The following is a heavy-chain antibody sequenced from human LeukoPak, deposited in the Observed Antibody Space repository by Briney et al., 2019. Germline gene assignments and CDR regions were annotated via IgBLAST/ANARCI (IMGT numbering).Heavy chain of an antibody. J-gene: IGHJ4*02. CDR3: ARGVVVPAAITPPNY. D-gene: IGHD2-2*02. CDR2: ISYDGSNK. Sequence: GRSLRLSCAASGFTFSSYAMHWVRQAPSKGLEWVAVISYDGSNKYYADSVKGRFTISRDNSKNTLYLQMNSLRAEDTAVYYCARGVVVPAAITPPNYWGQGTLVTVSS. V-gene: IGHV3-30-3*01. CDR1: GFTFSSYA.